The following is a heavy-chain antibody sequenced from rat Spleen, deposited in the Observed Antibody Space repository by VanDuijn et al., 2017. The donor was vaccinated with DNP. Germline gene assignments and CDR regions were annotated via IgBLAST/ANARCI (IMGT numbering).Heavy chain of an antibody. D-gene: IGHD1-11*01. Sequence: EVQLVETGGGLVQPGGSLKLSCVASGFTFSNRWLFWIRQAPGKGLEWMASINTDGGSNSYPDSVKGRFTISKENAENTVYLQMNSLRSEETETYYCAKGGDYGGFDYWGQGVMVTVSS. V-gene: IGHV5-58*01. CDR2: INTDGGSN. J-gene: IGHJ2*01. CDR3: AKGGDYGGFDY. CDR1: GFTFSNRW.